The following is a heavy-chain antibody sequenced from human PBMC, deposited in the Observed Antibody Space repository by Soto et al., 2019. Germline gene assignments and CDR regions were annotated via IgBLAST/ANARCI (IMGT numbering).Heavy chain of an antibody. CDR3: ARDPSIVLVPAATYYYYYYGMDV. Sequence: PGGSLRLSCSASGFTFYGFAVHWVRQAPGKGLEWVANIKQDGSEKYYVDSVKGRFTISRDNAKNSLYLQMNSLRAEDTAVYYCARDPSIVLVPAATYYYYYYGMDVWGQGTTVTVSS. CDR1: GFTFYGFA. D-gene: IGHD2-2*01. CDR2: IKQDGSEK. V-gene: IGHV3-7*01. J-gene: IGHJ6*02.